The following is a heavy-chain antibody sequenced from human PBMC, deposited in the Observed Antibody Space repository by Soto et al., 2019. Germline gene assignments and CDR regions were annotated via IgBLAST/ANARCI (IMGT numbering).Heavy chain of an antibody. V-gene: IGHV3-23*01. Sequence: GGSLRLSCAASGFTFSSYAMSWVRKAPGKGLEWVSAISGSGGSTYYADSVKGRFTISRDNSKNTLYLQMNSLRAEDTAVYYCAKGSYSSGWYYSPARDWFDPWGQGTLVTVSS. CDR3: AKGSYSSGWYYSPARDWFDP. D-gene: IGHD6-19*01. CDR1: GFTFSSYA. J-gene: IGHJ5*02. CDR2: ISGSGGST.